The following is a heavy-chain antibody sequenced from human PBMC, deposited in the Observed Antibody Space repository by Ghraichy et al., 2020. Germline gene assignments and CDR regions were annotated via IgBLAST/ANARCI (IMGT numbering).Heavy chain of an antibody. CDR1: GGSISSYY. CDR3: ARLEWKYAAKFDH. CDR2: IYTSGST. D-gene: IGHD2-15*01. V-gene: IGHV4-4*09. Sequence: SQTLSLTCTVSGGSISSYYWSWIRQPPGKGLEWIGYIYTSGSTNYNPSLKSRVTISIDTSKNQFSLKLSSVTAADTAVYYCARLEWKYAAKFDHWGQGTLVTVSS. J-gene: IGHJ4*02.